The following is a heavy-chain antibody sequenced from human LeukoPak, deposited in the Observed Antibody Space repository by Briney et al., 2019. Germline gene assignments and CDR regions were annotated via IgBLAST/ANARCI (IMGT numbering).Heavy chain of an antibody. Sequence: PGGSLRLSCAASGFTFSSYSMNWVRQAPGKGLEWIGSIYYNGYTYYNPSLKSRVTISVDTSKNQFSLKLTSVTAADTAVYYCARHTDSLYGSGISPWGQGTLVTVSS. V-gene: IGHV4-39*01. D-gene: IGHD3-10*01. CDR1: GFTFSSYSMN. J-gene: IGHJ5*02. CDR3: ARHTDSLYGSGISP. CDR2: IYYNGYT.